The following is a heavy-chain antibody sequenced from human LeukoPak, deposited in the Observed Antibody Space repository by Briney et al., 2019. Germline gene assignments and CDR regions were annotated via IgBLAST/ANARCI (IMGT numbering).Heavy chain of an antibody. CDR2: MSYDGNNK. Sequence: GGSLRLSCAASGFTFSTYAVHWVRQAPGKGLEWVAVMSYDGNNKFYADSVKGRFTISRDNSKNTLYLQMNSLRAEDTAVYSCARDAPQYGDAFDIWGQGTMVTVS. J-gene: IGHJ3*02. CDR1: GFTFSTYA. CDR3: ARDAPQYGDAFDI. D-gene: IGHD4-17*01. V-gene: IGHV3-30*04.